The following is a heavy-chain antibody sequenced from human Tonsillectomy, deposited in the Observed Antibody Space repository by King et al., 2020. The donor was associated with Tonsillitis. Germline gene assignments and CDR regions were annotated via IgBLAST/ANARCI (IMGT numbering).Heavy chain of an antibody. CDR1: GGSISSGSYY. CDR2: IHSSGTT. CDR3: AREMATIMGWYFDL. Sequence: QLQESGPGLVKPSQTLSLTCTVSGGSISSGSYYWSWIRQPAGKGLEWIGHIHSSGTTNYTPSLRRRVTISVDTSKNQFSLKLNSGPAADTAVYYCAREMATIMGWYFDLWGRGTLVTVSS. V-gene: IGHV4-61*02. J-gene: IGHJ2*01. D-gene: IGHD5-24*01.